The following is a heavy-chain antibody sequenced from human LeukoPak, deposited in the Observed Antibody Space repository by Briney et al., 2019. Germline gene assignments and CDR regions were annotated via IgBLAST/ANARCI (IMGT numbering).Heavy chain of an antibody. CDR2: ISSSSSYI. Sequence: GGSLRLSCAASGFTFSNYAMNWVRQAPGKGLEWVSSISSSSSYIYYADSVKGRFTISRDNAKNSLYLQMNSLRAEDTAVYYCASLESGGYYFDYWGQGTLVTVSS. J-gene: IGHJ4*02. CDR3: ASLESGGYYFDY. D-gene: IGHD2-15*01. V-gene: IGHV3-21*01. CDR1: GFTFSNYA.